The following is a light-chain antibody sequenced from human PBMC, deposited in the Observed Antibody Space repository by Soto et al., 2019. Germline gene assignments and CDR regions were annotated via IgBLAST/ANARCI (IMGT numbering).Light chain of an antibody. J-gene: IGKJ1*01. CDR1: QSVSNNF. CDR2: DAS. V-gene: IGKV3D-20*01. CDR3: QQYGSSPWT. Sequence: VVLTQFPGTLSLSPGETATLSCGASQSVSNNFLGXXXXXXGLPPRLLIYDASSRANGIPERFSGRGSGTQFTLTISRLEPEDFAVYYCQQYGSSPWTFGQGTKVDIK.